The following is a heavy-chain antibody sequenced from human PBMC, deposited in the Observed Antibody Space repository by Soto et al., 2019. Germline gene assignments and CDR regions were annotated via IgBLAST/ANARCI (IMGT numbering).Heavy chain of an antibody. V-gene: IGHV4-31*03. CDR3: AAGSGSYYKMVRFDP. Sequence: SETLSLTCTVSGGSISSGGYYWSWIRQHPGKGLEWIGYIYYSGSTYYNPSLKSRVTISVDTSKNQFSLKLSSVTAADTAVYYCAAGSGSYYKMVRFDPWGQGTLVTVSS. D-gene: IGHD3-10*01. CDR1: GGSISSGGYY. CDR2: IYYSGST. J-gene: IGHJ5*02.